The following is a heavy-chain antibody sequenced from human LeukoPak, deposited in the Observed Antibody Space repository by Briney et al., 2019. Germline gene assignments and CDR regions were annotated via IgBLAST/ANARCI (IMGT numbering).Heavy chain of an antibody. Sequence: TSETLSLTCAVYSGSFSNYYWSWIRQPPGKGLEWIGEINQSGSTNYNPSLKSRVTISVDTSKNQFSLKLSSVTAADTAVYYCARAHIVVVTASLNYYYMDVWGKGTTVTISS. V-gene: IGHV4-34*01. D-gene: IGHD2-21*02. CDR2: INQSGST. CDR3: ARAHIVVVTASLNYYYMDV. J-gene: IGHJ6*03. CDR1: SGSFSNYY.